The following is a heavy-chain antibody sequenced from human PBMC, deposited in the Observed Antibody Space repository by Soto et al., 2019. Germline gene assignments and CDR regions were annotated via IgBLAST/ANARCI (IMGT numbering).Heavy chain of an antibody. D-gene: IGHD6-13*01. J-gene: IGHJ6*02. CDR2: IIPIFDTT. CDR1: GGTFSTYG. V-gene: IGHV1-69*01. Sequence: QVQLVQSGAEVKKPGYSVKVSCKASGGTFSTYGINWVRQAPGQGLEWMGGIIPIFDTTNYAQKLQGKFTITADESTSTVYMELSSLRSEDTAVYYCARAGAAAATSGMDVWGQGTTGPGSS. CDR3: ARAGAAAATSGMDV.